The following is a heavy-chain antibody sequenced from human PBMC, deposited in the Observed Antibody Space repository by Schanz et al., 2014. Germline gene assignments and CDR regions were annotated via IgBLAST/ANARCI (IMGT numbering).Heavy chain of an antibody. Sequence: EVQLLESGGGLVQPGGSLRLSCVASGFTFFGSFAMSWVRQAPGKGLEWVSGMSGSGSTADYADSVKGRFTISRDNSRKTLYLQMNSLRADDTAVYYCAKDLYNYGIFESWGQGTLVTVSS. V-gene: IGHV3-23*01. J-gene: IGHJ5*01. D-gene: IGHD3-16*01. CDR1: GFTFFGSFA. CDR2: MSGSGSTA. CDR3: AKDLYNYGIFES.